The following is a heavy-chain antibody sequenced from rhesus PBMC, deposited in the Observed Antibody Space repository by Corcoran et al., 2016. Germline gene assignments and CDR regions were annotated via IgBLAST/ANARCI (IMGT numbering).Heavy chain of an antibody. J-gene: IGHJ4*01. CDR2: ITYGGST. CDR3: ARGVAADY. D-gene: IGHD2-39*01. CDR1: GGSISRDYYY. V-gene: IGHV4-122*02. Sequence: QVQLQESGPGLVKPSETLSHTCAVSGGSISRDYYYWNWFRQPPGEGLEGIGYITYGGSTSNNPSLESRVTISRDTSKNQFSLNLTSVTAADTAVYYCARGVAADYWGQGVLVTVSS.